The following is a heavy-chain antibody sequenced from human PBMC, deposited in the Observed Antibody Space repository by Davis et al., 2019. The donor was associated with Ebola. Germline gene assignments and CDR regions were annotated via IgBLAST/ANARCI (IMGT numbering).Heavy chain of an antibody. CDR3: ASHRRNYYDSQSGIDYYYYGMDV. V-gene: IGHV3-33*01. J-gene: IGHJ6*02. CDR1: GFTFSSYG. CDR2: IWYDGSNK. Sequence: GESLKISCAASGFTFSSYGMHWVRQAPGKGLEWVAVIWYDGSNKYYADSVKGRFTISRDNSKNTLYLQMNSLRAEDTAVYYCASHRRNYYDSQSGIDYYYYGMDVWGQGTTVTVSS. D-gene: IGHD3-22*01.